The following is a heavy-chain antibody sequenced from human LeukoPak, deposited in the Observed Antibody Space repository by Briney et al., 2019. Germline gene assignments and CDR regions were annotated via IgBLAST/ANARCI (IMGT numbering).Heavy chain of an antibody. J-gene: IGHJ5*02. Sequence: PSETLSLTCAVYGGSFSGYYWSWIRQPPGKGLEWIGEINHSGSTNYNPSLKSRVTISVDTSKNQFSLKLSSVTAADTAVYYCARGPGGWYNWFDPWGQGTLVTVSS. V-gene: IGHV4-34*01. D-gene: IGHD3-10*01. CDR2: INHSGST. CDR3: ARGPGGWYNWFDP. CDR1: GGSFSGYY.